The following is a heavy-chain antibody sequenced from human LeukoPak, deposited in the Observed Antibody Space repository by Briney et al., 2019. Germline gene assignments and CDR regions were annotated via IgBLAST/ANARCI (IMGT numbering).Heavy chain of an antibody. CDR1: GGSISSGGYY. CDR3: ARGEYSGYDDDAFDI. J-gene: IGHJ3*02. V-gene: IGHV4-31*03. Sequence: SQTLSLTCTVSGGSISSGGYYWSWIRQHPGTGLEWIGYIYYSGSTYYNPSLKSRVTISVDTSKNQFSLKLSSVTAADTAVYYCARGEYSGYDDDAFDIWGQGTMVTVSS. CDR2: IYYSGST. D-gene: IGHD5-12*01.